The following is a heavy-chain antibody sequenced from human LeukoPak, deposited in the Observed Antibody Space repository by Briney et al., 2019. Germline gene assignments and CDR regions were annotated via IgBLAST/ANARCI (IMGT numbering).Heavy chain of an antibody. CDR2: IYPGDSDT. Sequence: GESLKISCKGSGNSFTGYWIGWVRQMPGKGLEWMGIIYPGDSDTRYSPSFQGQVTFSADKSISTAYLQWSSLKASDTAMYYCARGTGGYSSGFDYWGQGTLVTVSS. CDR1: GNSFTGYW. V-gene: IGHV5-51*01. D-gene: IGHD5-18*01. J-gene: IGHJ4*02. CDR3: ARGTGGYSSGFDY.